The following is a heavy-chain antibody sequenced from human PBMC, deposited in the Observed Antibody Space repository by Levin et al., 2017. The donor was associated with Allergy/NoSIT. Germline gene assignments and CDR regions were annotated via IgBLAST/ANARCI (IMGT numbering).Heavy chain of an antibody. V-gene: IGHV1-3*01. D-gene: IGHD6-6*01. CDR1: GYTFTSYA. Sequence: ASVKVSCKASGYTFTSYAMHWVRQAPGQRLEWMGWINAGNGNTKYSQKFQGRVTITRDTSASTAYMELSSLRSEDTAVYYCARDLFIAARPTGFGYWGQGTLVTVSS. CDR2: INAGNGNT. J-gene: IGHJ4*02. CDR3: ARDLFIAARPTGFGY.